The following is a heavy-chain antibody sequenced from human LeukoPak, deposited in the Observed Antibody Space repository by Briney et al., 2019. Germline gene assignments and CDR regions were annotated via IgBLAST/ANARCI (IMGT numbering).Heavy chain of an antibody. CDR2: ISRNSSNI. J-gene: IGHJ3*02. Sequence: PGGSLRLSCAASGFTFSDHYLSWIRQAPGKGLEWVSYISRNSSNIDYADSVKGRFTISRDNAQDSLYLEMNSLRVEDTAVYYCARANRGSGWYYAFDIWGQGTMVTVSS. V-gene: IGHV3-11*01. CDR1: GFTFSDHY. CDR3: ARANRGSGWYYAFDI. D-gene: IGHD6-19*01.